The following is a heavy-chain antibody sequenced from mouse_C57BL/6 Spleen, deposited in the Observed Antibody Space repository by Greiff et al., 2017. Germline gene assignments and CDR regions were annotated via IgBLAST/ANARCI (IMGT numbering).Heavy chain of an antibody. CDR2: IDPSDSYT. Sequence: QVQLQQPGAELVKPGASVKLSCKASGYTFTSYWMQWVKQRPGQGLEWIGEIDPSDSYTNYNQKFKGQATLTVDTSSSTANIQLSSLTSEDSAVYYCARIGYYGSSYLDYWGQGTTLTVAS. D-gene: IGHD1-1*01. J-gene: IGHJ2*01. CDR3: ARIGYYGSSYLDY. V-gene: IGHV1-50*01. CDR1: GYTFTSYW.